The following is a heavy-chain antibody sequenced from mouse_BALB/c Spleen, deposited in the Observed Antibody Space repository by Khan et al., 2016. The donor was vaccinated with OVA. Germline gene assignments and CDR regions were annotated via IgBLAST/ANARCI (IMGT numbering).Heavy chain of an antibody. J-gene: IGHJ3*01. Sequence: QIQLVQSGAELTRPGASVKMFCKASGYTLTSYTMNWVKQRPGQGLEWIGNINPVSNYTNTNKNFKNKATLTADKSSSTAYMQLRSLTSEDSAVYYCAKEGAYYRSDGWFAYWGQGTLVTVST. CDR3: AKEGAYYRSDGWFAY. D-gene: IGHD2-14*01. CDR2: INPVSNYT. V-gene: IGHV1-4*01. CDR1: GYTLTSYT.